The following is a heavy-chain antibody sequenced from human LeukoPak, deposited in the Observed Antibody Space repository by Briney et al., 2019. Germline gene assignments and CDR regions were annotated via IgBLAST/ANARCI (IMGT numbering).Heavy chain of an antibody. CDR1: GFTFSDYY. V-gene: IGHV3-23*01. J-gene: IGHJ4*02. CDR3: AKGPLPDYYGSGSYIDY. Sequence: GGSLRLSCAASGFTFSDYYMSWIRQAPGKGLEWVSAISGSGGSTYYADSVKGRFTISRDNSKNTLYLQMNSLRAEDTAVYYCAKGPLPDYYGSGSYIDYWGQGTLVTVSS. CDR2: ISGSGGST. D-gene: IGHD3-10*01.